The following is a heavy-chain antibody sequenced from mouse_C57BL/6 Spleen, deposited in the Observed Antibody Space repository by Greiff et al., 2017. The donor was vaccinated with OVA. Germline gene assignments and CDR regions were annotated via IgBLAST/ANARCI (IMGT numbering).Heavy chain of an antibody. CDR3: ARQLPHYAMDY. J-gene: IGHJ4*01. CDR1: GFTFSDYY. V-gene: IGHV5-12*01. CDR2: ISNGGGST. Sequence: EVMLVESGGGLVQPGGSLKLSCAASGFTFSDYYMYWVRQTPEKRLEWVAYISNGGGSTYYPDTVKGRFTISRDNAKNTLYLQMSRLKSEDTAMYYCARQLPHYAMDYWGQGTSVTVSS.